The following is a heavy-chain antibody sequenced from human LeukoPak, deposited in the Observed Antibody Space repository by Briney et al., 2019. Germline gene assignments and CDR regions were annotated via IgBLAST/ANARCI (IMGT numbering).Heavy chain of an antibody. CDR3: ARGEPRIVVVPAAILYYGMDV. V-gene: IGHV1-69*01. J-gene: IGHJ6*02. Sequence: GASVNVSCKASGGTFSSYAISWVRQAPGQGLEWMGGIIPIFGTANYAQKFQGRVTITADESTSTAYMELSSLRSEDTAVYYCARGEPRIVVVPAAILYYGMDVWGQGTTVTVSS. CDR2: IIPIFGTA. D-gene: IGHD2-2*01. CDR1: GGTFSSYA.